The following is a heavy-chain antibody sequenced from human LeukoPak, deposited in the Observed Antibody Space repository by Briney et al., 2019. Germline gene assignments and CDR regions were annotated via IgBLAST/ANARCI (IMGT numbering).Heavy chain of an antibody. V-gene: IGHV3-7*01. Sequence: GGSLRLSCTASGFTFSTYWMSWVRQAPGKGLEWVASIREDGSDYVASMKGRFAISRDNAKNSLYLEMNSLRAEDTAVYYCARDVNWGHINYCGQGTLVTVSS. D-gene: IGHD7-27*01. CDR3: ARDVNWGHINY. J-gene: IGHJ4*02. CDR1: GFTFSTYW. CDR2: IREDGS.